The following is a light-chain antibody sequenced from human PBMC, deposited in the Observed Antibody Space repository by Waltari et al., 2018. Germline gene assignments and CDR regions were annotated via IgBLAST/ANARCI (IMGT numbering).Light chain of an antibody. V-gene: IGKV1-33*01. CDR3: QQYSILPLT. CDR1: QDITNY. Sequence: DIQMTQSPPSLSASVRDRVTISCRASQDITNYLNWYQQNPGKAPKLLISDASNLQTGVPSRFSGSGSGAHFALTISSLQPEDIGTYYCQQYSILPLTFGGGTKVE. J-gene: IGKJ4*01. CDR2: DAS.